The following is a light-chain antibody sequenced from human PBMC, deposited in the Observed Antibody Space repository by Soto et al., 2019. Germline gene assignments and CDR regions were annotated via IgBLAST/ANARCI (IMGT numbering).Light chain of an antibody. CDR2: DVN. J-gene: IGLJ2*01. CDR1: SSDIGGYDY. V-gene: IGLV2-14*01. Sequence: QSALTQPASVSGSPGQSITLACTGTSSDIGGYDYVSWYQRHPGKAPKLIIYDVNNRHSGVSNRFSGSKSGNTASLPISGLQAEDEDDYYCTSYASGSSNVVFGGGTQVTVL. CDR3: TSYASGSSNVV.